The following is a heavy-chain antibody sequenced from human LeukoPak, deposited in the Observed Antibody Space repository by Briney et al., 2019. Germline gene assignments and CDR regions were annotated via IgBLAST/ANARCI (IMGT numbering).Heavy chain of an antibody. D-gene: IGHD6-19*01. CDR1: GYTLTGYY. CDR2: INPSSGGT. CDR3: ARDLKRGYSSGRYSWGTGSSNDY. V-gene: IGHV1-2*02. J-gene: IGHJ4*02. Sequence: ASVKVSCKASGYTLTGYYMHWVRQAPGQGLEWMGWINPSSGGTNYAQKFQGRVTMTRDTSISTAYMELRSLRSDDTAVYYCARDLKRGYSSGRYSWGTGSSNDYWGQGTLVTVSS.